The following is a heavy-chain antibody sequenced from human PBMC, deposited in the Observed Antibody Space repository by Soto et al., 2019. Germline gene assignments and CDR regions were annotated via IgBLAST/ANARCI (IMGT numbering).Heavy chain of an antibody. Sequence: EEQLVESGGGLVQPGGSLRLSCVGSGFIFSNYWMHWVRQTPGKGLVWVARINTGGGSTSYADSVKGRFTISRDNTKNTLYLQMHSLRAEDTAVYYCIRDIFDGIIYYGMDVWGQGTTVTV. V-gene: IGHV3-74*01. CDR2: INTGGGST. CDR3: IRDIFDGIIYYGMDV. CDR1: GFIFSNYW. J-gene: IGHJ6*02. D-gene: IGHD3-9*01.